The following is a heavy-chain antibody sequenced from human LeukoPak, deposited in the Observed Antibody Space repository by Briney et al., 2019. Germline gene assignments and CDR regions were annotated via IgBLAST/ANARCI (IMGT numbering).Heavy chain of an antibody. V-gene: IGHV1-69*01. CDR2: IIPIFGTA. Sequence: SVKVSCKASGGAFSSYAISWVRQAPGQGLEWMGGIIPIFGTANYAQKFQGRVTITADESTSTAYMELSSLRSEDTAVYYCASTTAAGPRLEYYYYMDVWGKGTTVTVSS. J-gene: IGHJ6*03. CDR3: ASTTAAGPRLEYYYYMDV. CDR1: GGAFSSYA. D-gene: IGHD6-13*01.